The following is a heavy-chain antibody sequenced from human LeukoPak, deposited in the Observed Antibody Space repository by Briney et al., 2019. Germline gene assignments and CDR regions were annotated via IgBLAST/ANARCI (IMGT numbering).Heavy chain of an antibody. CDR1: GFTFSSYA. CDR2: ISTNGGTT. D-gene: IGHD5-24*01. J-gene: IGHJ4*02. V-gene: IGHV3-64*04. CDR3: ARWRDGYNLGYYFDY. Sequence: GGSLRLSCSASGFTFSSYAMDWVRQAPGKGLEYVSSISTNGGTTYYADSVKDRFIISRDNAKNSLYLQMNSLRAEDTALYYCARWRDGYNLGYYFDYWGQGTLVTVSS.